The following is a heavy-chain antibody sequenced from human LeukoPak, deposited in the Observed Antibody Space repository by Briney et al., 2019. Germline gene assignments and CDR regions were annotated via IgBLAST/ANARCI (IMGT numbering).Heavy chain of an antibody. J-gene: IGHJ4*02. CDR2: ISSSGSTI. Sequence: GGSLRLSCAASGFTFSSYEMNWVRQAPGKGLEWVSYISSSGSTIYYADSVKGRFTISRDNAKNSLYLQMNSLRAEDTAVYYCARDWYYYDSSGYYYAYWGQGTLVTVSS. V-gene: IGHV3-48*03. CDR3: ARDWYYYDSSGYYYAY. CDR1: GFTFSSYE. D-gene: IGHD3-22*01.